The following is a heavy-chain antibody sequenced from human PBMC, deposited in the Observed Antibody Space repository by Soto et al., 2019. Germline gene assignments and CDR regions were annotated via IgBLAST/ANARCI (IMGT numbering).Heavy chain of an antibody. V-gene: IGHV3-23*01. Sequence: GGSLRLSCAASGFTFDNYGMSWVRQAPGKGLEWVSTVSGSGGSTYYAASVKGRFTISREYSKNTLYLQMNSLRAEDTAVYYCAKDFADGSSNYYYYGMDVWGQGTKVTVSS. CDR3: AKDFADGSSNYYYYGMDV. J-gene: IGHJ6*02. D-gene: IGHD1-1*01. CDR1: GFTFDNYG. CDR2: VSGSGGST.